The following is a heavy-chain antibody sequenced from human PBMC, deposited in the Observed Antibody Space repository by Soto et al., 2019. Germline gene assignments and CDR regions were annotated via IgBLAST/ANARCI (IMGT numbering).Heavy chain of an antibody. CDR2: IRGSAGNA. CDR1: GVTFSSYG. J-gene: IGHJ5*02. V-gene: IGHV3-23*01. D-gene: IGHD3-10*01. CDR3: AKHLWFGESVFDP. Sequence: EVQLLESGGGLVQPGGSLRLSCAGTGVTFSSYGMSWVRQAPGKGLEWVSTIRGSAGNANYADSVKGRFTISRDDSTNTVHLQMNSLRPDDTAVYYCAKHLWFGESVFDPWGQGTLVVVSS.